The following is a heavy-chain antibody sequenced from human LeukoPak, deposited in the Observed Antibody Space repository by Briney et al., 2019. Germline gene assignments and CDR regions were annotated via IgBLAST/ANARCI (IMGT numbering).Heavy chain of an antibody. J-gene: IGHJ4*02. V-gene: IGHV1-18*01. D-gene: IGHD2-8*01. CDR1: GYTFTSHG. CDR2: ISTYNGNT. Sequence: ASVKVSCKASGYTFTSHGISWVRQAPGQGLEWMGWISTYNGNTNYAQKLQGRVSMTTDTSTSTAYMDLRSLRSDDTAVYYCAKDPDCTSGVCYTFFDYWGQGTLVTVSS. CDR3: AKDPDCTSGVCYTFFDY.